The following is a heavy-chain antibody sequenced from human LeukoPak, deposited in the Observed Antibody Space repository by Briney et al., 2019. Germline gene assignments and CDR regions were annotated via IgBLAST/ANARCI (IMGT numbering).Heavy chain of an antibody. V-gene: IGHV1-18*01. Sequence: GASVRVSCKASGYTFTSYGISWVRQAPGQGLEWMGWISAYNGNTNYAQKLQGRVTMTTDTSTSTAYMELRSLRSDDTAVYYCARDPPYYGDYVVDYYYYMDVWDKGTTVTVSS. J-gene: IGHJ6*03. CDR3: ARDPPYYGDYVVDYYYYMDV. CDR2: ISAYNGNT. D-gene: IGHD4-17*01. CDR1: GYTFTSYG.